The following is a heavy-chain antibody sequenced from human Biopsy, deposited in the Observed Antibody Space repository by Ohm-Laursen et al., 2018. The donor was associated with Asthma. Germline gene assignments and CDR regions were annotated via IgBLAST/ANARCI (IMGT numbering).Heavy chain of an antibody. CDR3: ARCQVGYSSGWSLLLKKIYYSGMDV. Sequence: SSVKVSCKAPGGTFSNFAISWVRQAPGQGLEWLGGIMTVFGKTNYAQKFQGRVTITADESTSTAYMEVASLRSEDTAIYYCARCQVGYSSGWSLLLKKIYYSGMDVWGQGTAVTVSS. CDR2: IMTVFGKT. J-gene: IGHJ6*02. V-gene: IGHV1-69*01. D-gene: IGHD6-19*01. CDR1: GGTFSNFA.